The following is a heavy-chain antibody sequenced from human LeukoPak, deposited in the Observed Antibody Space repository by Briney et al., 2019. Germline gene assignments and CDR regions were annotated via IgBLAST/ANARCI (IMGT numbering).Heavy chain of an antibody. CDR3: ARSWYLRKGDWFDP. Sequence: SETLSLTCTVSGGSISSYYWSWIRQPPGKGLEWIGYIYYSGSTNYNPSLKSRVTISVDTSKNQFSLKLSSVTAADTAVYYCARSWYLRKGDWFDPWGQGTLVTVSS. D-gene: IGHD6-13*01. V-gene: IGHV4-59*12. CDR1: GGSISSYY. CDR2: IYYSGST. J-gene: IGHJ5*02.